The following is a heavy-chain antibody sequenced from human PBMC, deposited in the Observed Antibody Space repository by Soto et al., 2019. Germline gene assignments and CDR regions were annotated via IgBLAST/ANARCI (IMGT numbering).Heavy chain of an antibody. J-gene: IGHJ4*02. CDR2: VKDGGVT. V-gene: IGHV4-34*01. CDR3: TRGQEGVVATH. D-gene: IGHD5-12*01. CDR1: GGSFTGYY. Sequence: QVQLQQWGAGLLKPSETLSLTRAVNGGSFTGYYWSWVRQPPGKGLEWIGEVKDGGVTNYSPSLRSRVTISSDAPKKQFSLKVTSVTAADTAVYYCTRGQEGVVATHWDQGTLVTVSS.